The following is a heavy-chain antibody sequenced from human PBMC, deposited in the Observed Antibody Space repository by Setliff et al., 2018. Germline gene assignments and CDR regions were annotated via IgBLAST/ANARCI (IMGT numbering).Heavy chain of an antibody. Sequence: PSETLSLTCTVSGGSISNYYWSWIRQPPGKGLEWIGYIYYSGSTKYNPSLKSRVTISVDTSKNQFSLKLSSVTAADTGVYYCASCRYQVPYDYWGQGILVTVSS. CDR1: GGSISNYY. J-gene: IGHJ4*02. CDR2: IYYSGST. CDR3: ASCRYQVPYDY. V-gene: IGHV4-59*08. D-gene: IGHD2-2*01.